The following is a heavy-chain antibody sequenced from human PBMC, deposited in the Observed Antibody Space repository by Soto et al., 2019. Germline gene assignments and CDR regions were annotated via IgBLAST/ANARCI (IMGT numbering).Heavy chain of an antibody. J-gene: IGHJ6*02. CDR2: MNPNSGNT. CDR3: ARGFHARGTIFGLVTTYGMDV. D-gene: IGHD3-3*01. CDR1: GYTFTSYD. Sequence: QVQLVQSGAEVKKPGASVKVSCKASGYTFTSYDINWVRQATGQGLEWMGWMNPNSGNTGYAQKFQGRVTMTRNTSISTAYMELSSLRSEDTAVYYCARGFHARGTIFGLVTTYGMDVWGQGTTVTVSS. V-gene: IGHV1-8*01.